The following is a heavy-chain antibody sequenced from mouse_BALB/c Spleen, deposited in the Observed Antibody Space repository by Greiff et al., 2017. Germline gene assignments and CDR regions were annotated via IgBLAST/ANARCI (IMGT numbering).Heavy chain of an antibody. Sequence: DVHLVESGGGLVKPGGSLKLSCAASGFTFSSYAMSWVRQTPEKRLEWVASISSGGSTYYPDSVKGRFTISRDNARNILYLQMSSLRSEDTAMYYCARGHYYGSSYDDYAMDYWGQGTSVTVSS. V-gene: IGHV5-6-5*01. D-gene: IGHD1-1*01. CDR1: GFTFSSYA. CDR3: ARGHYYGSSYDDYAMDY. J-gene: IGHJ4*01. CDR2: ISSGGST.